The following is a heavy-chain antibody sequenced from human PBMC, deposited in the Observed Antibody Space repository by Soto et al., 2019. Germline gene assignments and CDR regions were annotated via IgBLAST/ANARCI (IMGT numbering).Heavy chain of an antibody. CDR3: GRDDYGIFPY. D-gene: IGHD3-10*01. CDR1: GYSISAYY. Sequence: QVQLVQSGTEVKKPGASVMVSCQASGYSISAYYIHWVRQAPGQGLEWMGWIDPKNGGTVSAQKFQGRLTMTRDTSISTVYMDLSGLTSDDTALYYCGRDDYGIFPYWGQGSLVTVSS. V-gene: IGHV1-2*02. CDR2: IDPKNGGT. J-gene: IGHJ4*02.